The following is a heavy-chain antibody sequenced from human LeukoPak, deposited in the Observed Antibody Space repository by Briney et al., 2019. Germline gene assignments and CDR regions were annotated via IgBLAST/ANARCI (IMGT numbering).Heavy chain of an antibody. Sequence: PSETLSLTCAVYGGSFSGYYWSWIRQPPGKGLEWIGEINHSGSTNYNPSLKSRVTISVDTSKNQFSLKLSSVTAADTAVYYCARGETYYYDSSGSSYYFDYWGQGTLATVSS. D-gene: IGHD3-22*01. V-gene: IGHV4-34*01. CDR2: INHSGST. CDR3: ARGETYYYDSSGSSYYFDY. J-gene: IGHJ4*02. CDR1: GGSFSGYY.